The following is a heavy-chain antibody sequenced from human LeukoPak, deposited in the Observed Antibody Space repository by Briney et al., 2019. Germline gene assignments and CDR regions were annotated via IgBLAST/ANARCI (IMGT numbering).Heavy chain of an antibody. CDR2: TIPIFGTA. V-gene: IGHV1-69*13. D-gene: IGHD2-21*02. CDR3: AIIQVAGIVVVTAMTDAFDI. CDR1: GGTFSSYA. J-gene: IGHJ3*02. Sequence: ASVKVSCKASGGTFSSYAISWVRQAPGQGLEWMGGTIPIFGTANYAQKFQGRVTITADESTSTAYMELSSLRSEDTAVYYCAIIQVAGIVVVTAMTDAFDIWGQGTMVTVSS.